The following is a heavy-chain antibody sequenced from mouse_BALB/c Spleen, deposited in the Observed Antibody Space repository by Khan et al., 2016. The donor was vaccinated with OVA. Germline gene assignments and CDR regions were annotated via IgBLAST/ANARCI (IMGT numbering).Heavy chain of an antibody. CDR3: VRSLFYYGSAYEGFAY. D-gene: IGHD1-1*01. V-gene: IGHV1S136*01. CDR1: GYTFTSYV. J-gene: IGHJ3*01. CDR2: ISPNSDGS. Sequence: EVQLVESGPELVKPGTSVKMSRKASGYTFTSYVMHWVKQKPRQGLEWIGYISPNSDGSKYNQKFRGKATLTSDKSSSTAYMELRSLTSEDSAVYYWVRSLFYYGSAYEGFAYWGQGTLVTVST.